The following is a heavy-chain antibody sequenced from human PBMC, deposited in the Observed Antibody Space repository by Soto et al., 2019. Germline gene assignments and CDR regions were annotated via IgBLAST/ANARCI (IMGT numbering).Heavy chain of an antibody. J-gene: IGHJ4*02. CDR3: ARTDYGGNSGSYYFDY. CDR2: IIPIFGTA. CDR1: GGTFSSYA. Sequence: QVQLVQSGAEVKKPGSSVKVSCKASGGTFSSYAISWVRQAPGQGLEWMGGIIPIFGTANYAQKFQGRVTISADKSTSTAYMELSSLRSEDTAVYYCARTDYGGNSGSYYFDYWGQGTLVTVSS. D-gene: IGHD4-17*01. V-gene: IGHV1-69*06.